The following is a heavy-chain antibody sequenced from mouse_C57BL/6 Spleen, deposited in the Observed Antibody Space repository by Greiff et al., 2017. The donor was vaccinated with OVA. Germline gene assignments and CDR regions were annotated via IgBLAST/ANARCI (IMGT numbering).Heavy chain of an antibody. D-gene: IGHD1-1*01. CDR3: ARGNYYGSSSLDY. V-gene: IGHV1-69*01. CDR1: GYTFTSYW. CDR2: IDPSDSYT. Sequence: QVQLKQPGAELVMPGASVKLSCKASGYTFTSYWMHWVKQRPGQGLEWIGEIDPSDSYTNYNQKFKGKSTLTVDKSSSTAYMQLSSLTSEDSAVYYCARGNYYGSSSLDYWGQGTTLTVSS. J-gene: IGHJ2*01.